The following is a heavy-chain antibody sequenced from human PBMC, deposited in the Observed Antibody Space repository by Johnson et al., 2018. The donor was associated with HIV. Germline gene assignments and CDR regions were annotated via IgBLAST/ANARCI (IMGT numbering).Heavy chain of an antibody. D-gene: IGHD3-16*01. CDR2: ISNAGSNK. Sequence: VQLVESGGGVVQPGTSLRLSCEASGLTLSAYGLHWVRQAPGKGLEWVAVISNAGSNKYYADSVKGRFTISRDNSKNTLFLQMNSLRAEDTAIYYCAKCIWGSSLIDVFDMWGQGTMVTVSS. CDR1: GLTLSAYG. V-gene: IGHV3-33*05. CDR3: AKCIWGSSLIDVFDM. J-gene: IGHJ3*02.